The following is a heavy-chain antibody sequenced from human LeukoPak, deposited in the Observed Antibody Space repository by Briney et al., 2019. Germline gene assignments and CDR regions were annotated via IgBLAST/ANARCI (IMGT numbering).Heavy chain of an antibody. CDR1: GFPFDDYG. J-gene: IGHJ5*02. CDR3: ARDRAAADP. CDR2: IWTDGGT. V-gene: IGHV3-53*01. Sequence: GGSLRLSCAASGFPFDDYGMSWVRQAPGKGLEWVSVIWTDGGTYYADSVRGRFTISRDDSKNTLFLQMDSLRAEDTAVYYCARDRAAADPWGQGTLVTVSS. D-gene: IGHD6-13*01.